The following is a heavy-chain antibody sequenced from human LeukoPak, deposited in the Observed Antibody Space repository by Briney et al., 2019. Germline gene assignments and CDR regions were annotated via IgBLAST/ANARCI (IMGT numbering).Heavy chain of an antibody. J-gene: IGHJ4*02. CDR3: ARVIRAVAGTGFGY. CDR2: INWNGGST. V-gene: IGHV3-20*04. CDR1: GFTFDDYG. Sequence: GGSLRLSCAASGFTFDDYGMSWVRQAPGKGLEWVSGINWNGGSTGYADSVKGRFTISRDNAKNSLYLQMNSLRAEDTASYYCARVIRAVAGTGFGYWGQGTLVTVSS. D-gene: IGHD6-19*01.